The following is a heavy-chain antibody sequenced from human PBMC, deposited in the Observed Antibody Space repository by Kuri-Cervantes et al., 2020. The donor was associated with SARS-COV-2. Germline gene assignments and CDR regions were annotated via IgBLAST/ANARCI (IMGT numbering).Heavy chain of an antibody. CDR3: AKGGFMVVAGYGMDV. CDR1: GFTLSSYG. CDR2: ISYDGFDR. Sequence: GGSLRLSCAASGFTLSSYGMHWVRQAPGKGLEWVAAISYDGFDRYYYADSVKGRFPVSRDNVRNTLSLQMNSLRAADTAVYYCAKGGFMVVAGYGMDVWGQGTAVTVSS. V-gene: IGHV3-30*18. J-gene: IGHJ6*02. D-gene: IGHD2-15*01.